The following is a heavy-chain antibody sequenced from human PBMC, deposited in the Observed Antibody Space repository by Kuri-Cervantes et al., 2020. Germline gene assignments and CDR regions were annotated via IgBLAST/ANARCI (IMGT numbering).Heavy chain of an antibody. D-gene: IGHD6-19*01. CDR1: GYTFTGYY. CDR2: INPNNGDT. CDR3: ARVQQSGWAFYYYMDA. J-gene: IGHJ6*03. Sequence: ASVKVSCKASGYTFTGYYIHWMRQVPGQGLEWLGWINPNNGDTDYSPRFQGRLTMTRDTSISTAYIELSRLTSDDTAVYYCARVQQSGWAFYYYMDAWGKGTTVTVSS. V-gene: IGHV1-2*02.